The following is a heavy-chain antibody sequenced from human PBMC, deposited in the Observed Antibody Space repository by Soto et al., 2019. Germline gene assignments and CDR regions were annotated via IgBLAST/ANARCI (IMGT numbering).Heavy chain of an antibody. D-gene: IGHD1-1*01. CDR2: IYHSGST. V-gene: IGHV4-4*02. Sequence: SETLSLTCAVSGGSISSSNWWSWVRQPPGKGLEWIGEIYHSGSTNYNPSLKSRVTISVDKSKNQFSLKLSSVTAADTAVYYCATGTGTAYYYYGMDVWGQGTTVTVSS. CDR1: GGSISSSNW. CDR3: ATGTGTAYYYYGMDV. J-gene: IGHJ6*02.